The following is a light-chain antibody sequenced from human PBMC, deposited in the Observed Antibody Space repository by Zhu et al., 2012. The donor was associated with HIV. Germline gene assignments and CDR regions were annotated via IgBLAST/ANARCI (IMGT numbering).Light chain of an antibody. V-gene: IGKV3-20*01. J-gene: IGKJ1*01. Sequence: EIVLTQSPATLSLSPGERATLSCRASQSVASSLLAWYQQRRGQAPRLLIHGASRRATGIPDRFSGSESGTEFTLTISRLEPEDFAIYYCQQYGNSPWTFGRGTKVEIK. CDR2: GAS. CDR3: QQYGNSPWT. CDR1: QSVASSL.